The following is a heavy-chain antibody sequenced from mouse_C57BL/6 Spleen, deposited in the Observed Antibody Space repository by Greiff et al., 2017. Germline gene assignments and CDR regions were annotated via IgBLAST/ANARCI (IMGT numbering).Heavy chain of an antibody. Sequence: QVQLQQSGAELVRPGASVKLSCKASGYTFPDYYINWVKQRPGQGLEWIARIYPGSGNTYYNEKFKGKATLTAEKSSSTAYMQLSSLTSEDSAVYFGAREGDYGSSSYYAMDYWGQGTSVTVSS. CDR3: AREGDYGSSSYYAMDY. CDR1: GYTFPDYY. V-gene: IGHV1-76*01. D-gene: IGHD1-1*01. CDR2: IYPGSGNT. J-gene: IGHJ4*01.